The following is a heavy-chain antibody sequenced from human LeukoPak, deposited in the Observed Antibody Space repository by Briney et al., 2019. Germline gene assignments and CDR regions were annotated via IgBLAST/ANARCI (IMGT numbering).Heavy chain of an antibody. J-gene: IGHJ4*02. CDR2: ISYDGSNK. D-gene: IGHD3-10*02. CDR3: ANERITMLVY. CDR1: GFTFSSYG. Sequence: QTGGSLRLSCAASGFTFSSYGMHWVRQAPGKGLEWVAVISYDGSNKYYADSVKGRFTISRDNSKNTLYLQMNSLRAEDTAVYYCANERITMLVYWGQGTLVTVSS. V-gene: IGHV3-30*18.